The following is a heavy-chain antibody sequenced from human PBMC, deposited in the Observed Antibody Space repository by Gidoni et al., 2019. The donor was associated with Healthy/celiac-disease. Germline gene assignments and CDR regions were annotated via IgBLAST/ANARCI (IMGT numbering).Heavy chain of an antibody. CDR2: INAGNGNT. V-gene: IGHV1-3*01. CDR3: ARGSSFYGSYYQG. CDR1: GYTFTSYA. Sequence: QVQLVQSGAEVKKPGASVKVSCKASGYTFTSYAMHWVRQAPGQRLEWMGWINAGNGNTKYSQKFQVRVTITRDTSASTAYMELSSLRSEDTAVYYWARGSSFYGSYYQGWGQGTLVTVSS. J-gene: IGHJ4*02. D-gene: IGHD1-26*01.